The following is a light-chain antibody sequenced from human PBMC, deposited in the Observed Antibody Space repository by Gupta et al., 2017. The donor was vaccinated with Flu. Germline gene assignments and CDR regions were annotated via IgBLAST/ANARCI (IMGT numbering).Light chain of an antibody. Sequence: DIVMTQSPDPLAVSLGERATINCKSSQSGLDSSKNKTYSAWYPYDLGLILKLLMYCVFVRDFAVLHRFSGRGSGTDFTRTISRLQAEDVAVYYCLQDDSASYTFGQGTKLEIK. CDR1: QSGLDSSKNKTY. V-gene: IGKV4-1*01. CDR3: LQDDSASYT. CDR2: CVF. J-gene: IGKJ2*01.